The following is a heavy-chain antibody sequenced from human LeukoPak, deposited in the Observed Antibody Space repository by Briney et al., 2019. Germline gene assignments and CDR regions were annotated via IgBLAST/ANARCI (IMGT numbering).Heavy chain of an antibody. Sequence: SETLSLTCTVSGGSISSSRYYWGWISQPPGKGLEWIGSIYYSGSPYYSPSLKSRGTISIDTPKNQFSLKLTSVTAADTAVYYCARGASGTPNWFDPWSQGTLITVSS. V-gene: IGHV4-39*07. D-gene: IGHD6-25*01. CDR3: ARGASGTPNWFDP. J-gene: IGHJ5*02. CDR1: GGSISSSRYY. CDR2: IYYSGSP.